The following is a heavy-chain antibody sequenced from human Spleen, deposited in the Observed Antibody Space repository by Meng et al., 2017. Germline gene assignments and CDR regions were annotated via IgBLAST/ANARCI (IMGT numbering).Heavy chain of an antibody. V-gene: IGHV4-4*02. CDR3: AKVHSNSPYFDY. D-gene: IGHD6-6*01. J-gene: IGHJ4*02. CDR2: IYPSGST. CDR1: GGSISSSNW. Sequence: VQVQESGPGLGKPSGTLSLTCAVSGGSISSSNWWTWVRLPPGKGLEWIGEIYPSGSTNYNPSLKSRVTISVDKSKNQFSLKLSSVTAADTAVYYCAKVHSNSPYFDYWGQGTLVTVSS.